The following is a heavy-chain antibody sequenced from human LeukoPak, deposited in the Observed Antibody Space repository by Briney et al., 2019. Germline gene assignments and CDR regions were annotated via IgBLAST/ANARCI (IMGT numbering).Heavy chain of an antibody. V-gene: IGHV3-23*01. CDR2: ISGSGGST. CDR1: GFTFSSYA. CDR3: AKMLAAHDAFDI. D-gene: IGHD2-8*01. Sequence: GGSLRLTCAASGFTFSSYAMSWVRQAPGKGLEWVSAISGSGGSTYYADSVKGRFTISRDNSKNTLYLQMNSLRAEDTAVYYCAKMLAAHDAFDIWGQGTMVTVSS. J-gene: IGHJ3*02.